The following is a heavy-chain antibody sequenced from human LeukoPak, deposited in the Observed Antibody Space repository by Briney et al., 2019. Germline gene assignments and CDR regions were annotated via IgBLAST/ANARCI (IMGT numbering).Heavy chain of an antibody. J-gene: IGHJ4*02. Sequence: ASVKVSCKASGYTFTSYGISWVRQAPGQGLEWMGWISAYSGNTNYAQKLQGRVTMTTDTSTSTAYMELRSLRSDDTAVYYCARSRRYYDILTGYWGREEYWGQGTLVTVSS. D-gene: IGHD3-9*01. V-gene: IGHV1-18*01. CDR1: GYTFTSYG. CDR3: ARSRRYYDILTGYWGREEY. CDR2: ISAYSGNT.